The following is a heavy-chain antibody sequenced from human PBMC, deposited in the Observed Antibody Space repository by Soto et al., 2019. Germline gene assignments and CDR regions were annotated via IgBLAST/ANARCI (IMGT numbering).Heavy chain of an antibody. CDR2: IYYSGST. Sequence: SETLSLTCTVSGGSISSSSYYWGWIRQPPGKGLEWIGSIYYSGSTYYNPSLKSRVTISVDTSKNQFSLKLSSVTAADTAVYYCARHVDTAMDTLNFDYWGQGTLVTVSS. CDR1: GGSISSSSYY. V-gene: IGHV4-39*01. D-gene: IGHD5-18*01. CDR3: ARHVDTAMDTLNFDY. J-gene: IGHJ4*02.